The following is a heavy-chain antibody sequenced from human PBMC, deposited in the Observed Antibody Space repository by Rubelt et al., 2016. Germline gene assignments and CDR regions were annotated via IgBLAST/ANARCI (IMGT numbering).Heavy chain of an antibody. CDR3: ARGLVIYGYSYGYVDY. J-gene: IGHJ4*02. V-gene: IGHV4-34*01. Sequence: QVQLQQWGAGLLKPSETLSLTCAVYGGSFSGYYWSWIRQPPGKGLEWIGEINHSGSTNYNPSLKSRVTISVDTSKNQFSLKLSSVTAADTAVYYCARGLVIYGYSYGYVDYWGQGTLVTVSS. CDR1: GGSFSGYY. CDR2: INHSGST. D-gene: IGHD5-18*01.